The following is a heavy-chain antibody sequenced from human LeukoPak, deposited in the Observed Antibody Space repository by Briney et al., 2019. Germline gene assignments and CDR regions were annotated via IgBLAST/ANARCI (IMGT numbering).Heavy chain of an antibody. CDR2: ISYDGSNK. D-gene: IGHD2/OR15-2a*01. J-gene: IGHJ4*02. Sequence: PGRSLRLSCAASGFTFSSYAMHWVRQAPGKGLEWVAVISYDGSNKYYADSVKGRFTISRDNSKNTLSLKMNSLRAEDTAVYYCAREGLGIVIRYFDYWGQGTLVTVSS. CDR1: GFTFSSYA. V-gene: IGHV3-30-3*01. CDR3: AREGLGIVIRYFDY.